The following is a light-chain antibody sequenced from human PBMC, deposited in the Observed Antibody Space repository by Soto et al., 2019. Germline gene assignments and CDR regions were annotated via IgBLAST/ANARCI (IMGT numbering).Light chain of an antibody. CDR3: YSLFT. J-gene: IGKJ3*01. V-gene: IGKV4-1*01. CDR2: WAS. CDR1: QSVLYSSNNKKY. Sequence: DIVMTQSPDSLPVSLGERATINCKSSQSVLYSSNNKKYLTWYHQKPRQPPKLLIYWASTRKSGVPDRFSGGGSGTDFPLTISSLQAEDVAVQLHYSLFTFGPGTKVDIK.